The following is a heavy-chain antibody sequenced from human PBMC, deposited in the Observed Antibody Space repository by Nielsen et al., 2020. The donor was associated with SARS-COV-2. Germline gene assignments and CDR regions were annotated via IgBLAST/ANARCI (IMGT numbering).Heavy chain of an antibody. CDR1: GFTFSSYD. V-gene: IGHV3-13*04. Sequence: GEPLKISCAASGFTFSSYDMHWVRQATGKGLEWVSAIGTAGDTYYPGSVKGRFTISRENAKNSLYLQMNSLRAGDTAVYYCARASYYYGSGSYYSPLYYYYGMDVWGQGTTVTVSS. CDR2: IGTAGDT. CDR3: ARASYYYGSGSYYSPLYYYYGMDV. J-gene: IGHJ6*02. D-gene: IGHD3-10*01.